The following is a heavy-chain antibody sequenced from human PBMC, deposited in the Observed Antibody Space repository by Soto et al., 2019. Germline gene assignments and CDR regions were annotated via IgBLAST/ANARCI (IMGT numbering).Heavy chain of an antibody. CDR1: GFTFNRFS. V-gene: IGHV3-21*06. CDR2: ISSTTNYI. Sequence: GGSLRLSCAASGFTFNRFSMNWVRQAPGKGLEWVSSISSTTNYIYYGDSMKGRFTISRDNAKNSLYLEMNSLRAEDTAVYYCARESEDLTSNFDYWGQGTLVTVSS. J-gene: IGHJ4*02. CDR3: ARESEDLTSNFDY.